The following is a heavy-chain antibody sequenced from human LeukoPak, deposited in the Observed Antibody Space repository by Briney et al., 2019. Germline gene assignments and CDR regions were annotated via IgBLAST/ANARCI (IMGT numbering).Heavy chain of an antibody. CDR2: MIRDGREK. CDR3: ARGCVSGRDGLAFAS. Sequence: SGGSVGLSCVACGFLFSNCWTRWVRQFPGEGREGVANMIRDGREKYLVDPVKGRYTISRDNAKNSVYLQMNSLTDEDTAVYHCARGCVSGRDGLAFASWSEGTLVTV. J-gene: IGHJ5*02. D-gene: IGHD3/OR15-3a*01. V-gene: IGHV3-7*01. CDR1: GFLFSNCW.